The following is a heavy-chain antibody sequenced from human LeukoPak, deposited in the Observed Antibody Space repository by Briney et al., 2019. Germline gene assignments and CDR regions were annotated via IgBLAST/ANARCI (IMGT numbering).Heavy chain of an antibody. CDR2: IIPILGIA. CDR3: ARDGNLLRYFDWLPPGWFDP. CDR1: GGTFSSYA. J-gene: IGHJ5*02. Sequence: GASVKVSCKASGGTFSSYAISWVRQAPGQGLEWMGRIIPILGIANYAQKFQGRVTITADKSTGTAYMELSSLRSEDTAVYYCARDGNLLRYFDWLPPGWFDPWGQGTLVTVSS. D-gene: IGHD3-9*01. V-gene: IGHV1-69*04.